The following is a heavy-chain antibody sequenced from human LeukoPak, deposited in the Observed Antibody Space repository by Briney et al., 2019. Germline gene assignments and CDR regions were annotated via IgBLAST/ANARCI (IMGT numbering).Heavy chain of an antibody. D-gene: IGHD6-19*01. CDR3: ARDWVSAYSSGWSDAFDI. Sequence: GGSLRLSCAASGFTFSSYSMNWVRQAPGKGLEWVSYISSSSSTIYYADSVKGRFTISRGNAKNSLYLQMNSLRAEDTAVYYCARDWVSAYSSGWSDAFDIWGQGTMVTVSS. V-gene: IGHV3-48*01. CDR2: ISSSSSTI. J-gene: IGHJ3*02. CDR1: GFTFSSYS.